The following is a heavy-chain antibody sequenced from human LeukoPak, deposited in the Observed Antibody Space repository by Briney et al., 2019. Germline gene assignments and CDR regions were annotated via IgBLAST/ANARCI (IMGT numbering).Heavy chain of an antibody. V-gene: IGHV2-5*01. D-gene: IGHD1-26*01. Sequence: SGPTLVKPTQTLTLTCTSSGFSLSTSGVGVGWIRQPPGKALEWLALIYWNDDKRYSPSLKSRPTITKDTSKNQVVLTMTNMDPVDTATYYCAHRSQILVGATALYYFDYWGQGTLVTVSS. CDR2: IYWNDDK. CDR3: AHRSQILVGATALYYFDY. J-gene: IGHJ4*02. CDR1: GFSLSTSGVG.